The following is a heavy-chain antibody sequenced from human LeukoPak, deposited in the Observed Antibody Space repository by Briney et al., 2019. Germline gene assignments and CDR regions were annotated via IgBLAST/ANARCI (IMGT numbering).Heavy chain of an antibody. Sequence: GRSLRLSCVASGFTFSAYSMHWVRQAPGKGLEWVALTSYDGSNKDYADSVKGRFTISRDNSKNTLYLQMNSLRAEDTAVYYCARGAYVWDIVVVDQLGWLDPWGQGTLVTVSS. V-gene: IGHV3-30*01. CDR3: ARGAYVWDIVVVDQLGWLDP. J-gene: IGHJ5*02. CDR2: TSYDGSNK. D-gene: IGHD2-2*01. CDR1: GFTFSAYS.